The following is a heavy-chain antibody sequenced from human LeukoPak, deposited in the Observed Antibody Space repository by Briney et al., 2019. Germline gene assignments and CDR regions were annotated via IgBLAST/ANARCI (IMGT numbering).Heavy chain of an antibody. Sequence: VASVNVSCKASGGTFSSYAISWVRQAPGQGLEWMGGIIPIFGTANYAQKFQGRVTITADESTSTAYMELSSLRSEDTAVYYCARERTKTYYDRTPDAFDIWGQGTMVTVSS. CDR3: ARERTKTYYDRTPDAFDI. CDR1: GGTFSSYA. J-gene: IGHJ3*02. V-gene: IGHV1-69*13. D-gene: IGHD3-22*01. CDR2: IIPIFGTA.